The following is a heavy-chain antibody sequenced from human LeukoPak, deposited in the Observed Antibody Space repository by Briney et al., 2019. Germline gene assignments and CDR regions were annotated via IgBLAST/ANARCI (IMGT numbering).Heavy chain of an antibody. CDR3: ARNRYGYNFGY. Sequence: GASVKVSCKASGYTFTGYYFHWVRQAPGQGLEWMGWINPNSGGTNYAQKFQGRVTMTRDTSISTAYMELSSLTSDDTAVYYCARNRYGYNFGYWAQGTLVTVSS. D-gene: IGHD5-24*01. CDR2: INPNSGGT. CDR1: GYTFTGYY. J-gene: IGHJ4*02. V-gene: IGHV1-2*02.